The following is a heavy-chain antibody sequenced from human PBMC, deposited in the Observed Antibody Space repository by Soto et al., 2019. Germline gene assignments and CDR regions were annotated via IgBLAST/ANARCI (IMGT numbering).Heavy chain of an antibody. J-gene: IGHJ6*02. CDR3: AREGVHLGMDV. CDR2: IWYDGSNK. D-gene: IGHD3-10*01. CDR1: GFTFSSYG. V-gene: IGHV3-33*08. Sequence: VQLVESGGGLVQPGRSLRLSCAASGFTFSSYGMHWVRQAPGKGLEWVAVIWYDGSNKYYADSVKGRFTISRDNSKNTLYLQMNSLRAEDTAVYYCAREGVHLGMDVWGQGTTVTVSS.